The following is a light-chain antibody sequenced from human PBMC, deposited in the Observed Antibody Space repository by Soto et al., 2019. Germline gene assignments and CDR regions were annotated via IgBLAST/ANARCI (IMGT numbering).Light chain of an antibody. CDR2: DAS. Sequence: DIQMTQSPSTLSASIGDRVTITCRASQSISNWLAWYQQKPGKAPKLLIYDASSVQSGVPSRFSGSGSGTEFTLTISSLQPDDLATYYCQQYNLYWTFGQGTKVHIK. CDR1: QSISNW. V-gene: IGKV1-5*01. J-gene: IGKJ1*01. CDR3: QQYNLYWT.